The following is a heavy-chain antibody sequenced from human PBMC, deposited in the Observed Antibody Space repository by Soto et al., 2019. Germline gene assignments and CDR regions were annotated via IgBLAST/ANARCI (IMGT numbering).Heavy chain of an antibody. CDR1: GGTFSSYA. D-gene: IGHD3-10*01. CDR3: ARVVRGVIIDY. V-gene: IGHV1-69*10. J-gene: IGHJ4*02. Sequence: ASVKVSCKASGGTFSSYAISWVRQAPGQGLEWMGGIIPILGIANYAQKFQGRVTITADKSTSTAYMELSSLRSEDTAVYYCARVVRGVIIDYWGQGTLVTVSS. CDR2: IIPILGIA.